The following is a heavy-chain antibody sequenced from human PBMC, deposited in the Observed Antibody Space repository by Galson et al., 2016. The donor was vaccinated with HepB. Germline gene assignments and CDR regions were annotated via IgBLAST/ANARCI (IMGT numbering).Heavy chain of an antibody. D-gene: IGHD3-10*01. CDR2: ISKDGRIK. J-gene: IGHJ4*02. V-gene: IGHV3-30*18. CDR3: AKEDGGSGSYLEY. Sequence: PLRLSCAASGFIFSSYGMHWVRQAPGKGLEWVSVISKDGRIKNYAESEKGRFTISRDNSKNTLYLQMNTLRVEDTAVYYCAKEDGGSGSYLEYWGQGTLVTGSS. CDR1: GFIFSSYG.